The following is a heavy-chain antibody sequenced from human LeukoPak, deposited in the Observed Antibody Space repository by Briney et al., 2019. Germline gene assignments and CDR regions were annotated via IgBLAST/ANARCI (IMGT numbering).Heavy chain of an antibody. CDR1: GGSISSGSYY. CDR2: IYTSGST. V-gene: IGHV4-61*02. Sequence: KTSETLSLTCTVSGGSISSGSYYWSWIRQPAGKGLEWIGRIYTSGSTYYNPSLKSRVTISVDTSKNQFSLKLSSVTAADTAVYYCARLGYYDFWSGYYHFDYWGQGTLVTVSS. CDR3: ARLGYYDFWSGYYHFDY. D-gene: IGHD3-3*01. J-gene: IGHJ4*02.